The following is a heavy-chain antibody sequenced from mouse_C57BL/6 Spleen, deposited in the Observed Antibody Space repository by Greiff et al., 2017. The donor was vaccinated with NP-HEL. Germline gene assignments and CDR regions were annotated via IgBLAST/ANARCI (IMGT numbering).Heavy chain of an antibody. V-gene: IGHV1-42*01. D-gene: IGHD3-2*02. CDR1: GYSFTGYY. Sequence: EVKLMESGPELVKPGASVKISCKASGYSFTGYYMNWVKQSPEKSLEWIGEINPSTGDTTYNQKFKAKATLTVDKSSSTAYMQLKSLTSEDSAVYYCARSSAGYVADWGQGTLVTVSA. J-gene: IGHJ3*01. CDR3: ARSSAGYVAD. CDR2: INPSTGDT.